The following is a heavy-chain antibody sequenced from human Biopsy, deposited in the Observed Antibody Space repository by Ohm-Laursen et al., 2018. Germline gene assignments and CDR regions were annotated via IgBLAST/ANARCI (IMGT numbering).Heavy chain of an antibody. Sequence: SVKVSCKASGYTFTSYDITWVRQASGQGPEWIGWLNPVSGNSNFGQKFRGRVTVTSDTSISTAYMELSGLTSDDTATYYCGRAVRNQLLTDPWGQGTLVTGTS. V-gene: IGHV1-8*01. D-gene: IGHD1-7*01. J-gene: IGHJ5*02. CDR3: GRAVRNQLLTDP. CDR2: LNPVSGNS. CDR1: GYTFTSYD.